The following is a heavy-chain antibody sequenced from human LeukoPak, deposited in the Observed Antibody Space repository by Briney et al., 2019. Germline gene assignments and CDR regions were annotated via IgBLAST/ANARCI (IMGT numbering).Heavy chain of an antibody. CDR2: ISAYNGNT. CDR3: ARGLYPHDYSGKEADY. D-gene: IGHD4-23*01. Sequence: ASVKVSCKASGYTFTSYGISWVRQAPGQGLEWMGWISAYNGNTNYAQKLQGRVTMTTDTSTSTAYMELRSLRSDDTAVYYCARGLYPHDYSGKEADYWGQGTLVTVSS. V-gene: IGHV1-18*01. J-gene: IGHJ4*02. CDR1: GYTFTSYG.